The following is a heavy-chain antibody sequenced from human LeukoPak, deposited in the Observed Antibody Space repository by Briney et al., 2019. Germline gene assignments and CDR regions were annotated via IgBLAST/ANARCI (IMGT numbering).Heavy chain of an antibody. CDR3: AKERTGGWPFDY. D-gene: IGHD6-19*01. V-gene: IGHV3-23*01. Sequence: PGGSLRLSCAASGFTFSNYAMSWVRQAPGKGLEWVSGISGSRGTTYYADSVRGRLTISRDNSKNTLYLQMNSLRADDTAVYYCAKERTGGWPFDYWGQGTLVTVSS. J-gene: IGHJ4*02. CDR2: ISGSRGTT. CDR1: GFTFSNYA.